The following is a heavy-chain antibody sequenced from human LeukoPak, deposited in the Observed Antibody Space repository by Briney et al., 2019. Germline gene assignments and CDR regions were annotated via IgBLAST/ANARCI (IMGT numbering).Heavy chain of an antibody. D-gene: IGHD4-17*01. V-gene: IGHV4-30-2*01. CDR1: GGSVSSGSYY. CDR3: ASTSYGDYFDY. CDR2: IYHSGST. J-gene: IGHJ4*02. Sequence: PSETLSLTCTVSGGSVSSGSYYWNWIRQPPGKGLEWIGYIYHSGSTYYNPSLKSRVTISVDRSKNQFSLKLSSVTAADTAVYYCASTSYGDYFDYWGQGTLVTVSS.